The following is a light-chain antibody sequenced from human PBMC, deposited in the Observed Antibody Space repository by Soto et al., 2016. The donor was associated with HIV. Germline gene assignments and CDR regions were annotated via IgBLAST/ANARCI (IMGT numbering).Light chain of an antibody. CDR3: QAWDSSTVV. CDR2: QDN. Sequence: SYELTQPPSVSVSPGQTASITCSGDKIGGINMFPGFQQEPGQSPVLVIYQDNKRPSGIPARFSASNSGNTATLTISETQAMDEADYYCQAWDSSTVVFGGGTKLTVL. J-gene: IGLJ2*01. CDR1: KIGGIN. V-gene: IGLV3-1*01.